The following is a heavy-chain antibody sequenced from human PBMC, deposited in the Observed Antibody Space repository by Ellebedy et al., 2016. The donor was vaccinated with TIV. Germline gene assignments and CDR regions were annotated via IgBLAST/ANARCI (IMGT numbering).Heavy chain of an antibody. J-gene: IGHJ3*02. CDR3: ARDRVGLGDYGGAFDT. Sequence: PGGSLRLSCATSSSDFGSFGMHWVRQAPGKGLEWVAVVWFDGSKINYVDSVKGRFTISRDNSKNTLYLQMNSLRGDDSAVYYCARDRVGLGDYGGAFDTWGQGTLVTVSS. CDR2: VWFDGSKI. D-gene: IGHD4-17*01. CDR1: SSDFGSFG. V-gene: IGHV3-33*01.